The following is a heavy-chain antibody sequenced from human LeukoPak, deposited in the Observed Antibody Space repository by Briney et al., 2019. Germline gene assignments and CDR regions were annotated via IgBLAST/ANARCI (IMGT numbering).Heavy chain of an antibody. CDR2: FDPEDGET. D-gene: IGHD6-13*01. CDR3: ATDHGQQLVQSGAFDI. J-gene: IGHJ3*02. CDR1: GYTLTELP. V-gene: IGHV1-24*01. Sequence: ASVKVSCKVSGYTLTELPMHWVRQAPGKGLGWMGGFDPEDGETIYAQKFQGRVTMTEDTSTDTAYMELSSLRSEDTAVYYCATDHGQQLVQSGAFDIWGQGTMVTVSS.